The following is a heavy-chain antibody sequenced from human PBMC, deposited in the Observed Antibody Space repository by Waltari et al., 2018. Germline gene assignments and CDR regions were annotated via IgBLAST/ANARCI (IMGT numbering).Heavy chain of an antibody. CDR3: ARGGLYGQHLLESAFEI. CDR1: GYTFTDYA. D-gene: IGHD6-13*01. Sequence: QVQLVQSGAEVKKPGASVKVACKASGYTFTDYAVHWMRQAPGQGLEWVGWINCVNGNIKYSPKSEGRVTITTDGSMTTAYMEVSSLTSEDTAVYYCARGGLYGQHLLESAFEIWGQGTKVTVAS. J-gene: IGHJ3*02. V-gene: IGHV1-3*01. CDR2: INCVNGNI.